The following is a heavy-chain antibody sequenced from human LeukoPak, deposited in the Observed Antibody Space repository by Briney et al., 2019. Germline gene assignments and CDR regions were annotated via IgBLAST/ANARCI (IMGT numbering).Heavy chain of an antibody. CDR3: ARDSNYLVDY. Sequence: SETLPLTCTVSGGSISSYYWSWIRQPPGRGLEWIGYIYYSGSTNYNPSLKSRVTISVDTSKNQFSLKLSSVTAADTAVYYCARDSNYLVDYWGQGTLVTVSS. CDR2: IYYSGST. CDR1: GGSISSYY. V-gene: IGHV4-59*12. D-gene: IGHD4-11*01. J-gene: IGHJ4*02.